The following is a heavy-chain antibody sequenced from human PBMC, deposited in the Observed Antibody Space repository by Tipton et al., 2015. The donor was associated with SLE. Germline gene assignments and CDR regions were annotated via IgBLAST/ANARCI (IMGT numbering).Heavy chain of an antibody. V-gene: IGHV3-48*01. CDR1: GFTFSSYS. CDR2: ISSSSSTI. Sequence: SLRLSCAASGFTFSSYSMNWVRQAPGKGLEWVSYISSSSSTIYYADSVKGRFTISRDNAKNSLYLQMNSLRAEDTAVYYCARGVRAWNYDYWGQGTLVTVSS. CDR3: ARGVRAWNYDY. J-gene: IGHJ4*02. D-gene: IGHD1-7*01.